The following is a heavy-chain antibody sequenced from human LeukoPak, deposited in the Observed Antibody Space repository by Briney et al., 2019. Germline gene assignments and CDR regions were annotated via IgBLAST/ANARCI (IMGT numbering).Heavy chain of an antibody. CDR3: ARSEGGLQDNWFDP. CDR1: GYDFPNCW. D-gene: IGHD4-11*01. CDR2: IWPGDSDT. J-gene: IGHJ5*02. V-gene: IGHV5-51*01. Sequence: GESLKISCKASGYDFPNCWIGWVRQMPGKGLEWMGIIWPGDSDTRYSPSFQGQVTISADKSISTAYLQWSSLKASDTAMYYCARSEGGLQDNWFDPWGQGTLVTVSS.